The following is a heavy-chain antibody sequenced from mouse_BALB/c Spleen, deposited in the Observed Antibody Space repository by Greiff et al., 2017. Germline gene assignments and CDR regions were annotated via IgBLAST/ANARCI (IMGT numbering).Heavy chain of an antibody. J-gene: IGHJ2*01. V-gene: IGHV1-63*02. CDR3: ARYRYDDY. CDR2: IYPGGGYT. D-gene: IGHD2-14*01. CDR1: GYTFTNYW. Sequence: VQLQQPGAELVKPGTSVKISCKASGYTFTNYWLGWVKQRPGHGLEWIGDIYPGGGYTNYNEKFKGKATLTADTSSSTAYMQLSSLTSEDSAVYFCARYRYDDYWGQGTTLTVSS.